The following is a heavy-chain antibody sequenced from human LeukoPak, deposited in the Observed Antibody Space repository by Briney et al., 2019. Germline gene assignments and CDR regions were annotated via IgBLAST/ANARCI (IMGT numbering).Heavy chain of an antibody. CDR3: AKNTYSGSYRAFDI. CDR2: ISGSGGST. D-gene: IGHD1-26*01. CDR1: GFTFSNYA. V-gene: IGHV3-23*01. J-gene: IGHJ3*02. Sequence: GGSLSLSCAASGFTFSNYAMTWVRQAPGKGLEWVSAISGSGGSTYYADSVKGRFTISRDNSKNTLYLQMNSLRAEDTAVYYCAKNTYSGSYRAFDIWGQGTMVTVSS.